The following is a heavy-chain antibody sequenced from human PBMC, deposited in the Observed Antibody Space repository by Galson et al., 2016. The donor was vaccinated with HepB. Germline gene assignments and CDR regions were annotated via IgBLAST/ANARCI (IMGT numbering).Heavy chain of an antibody. D-gene: IGHD6-19*01. J-gene: IGHJ4*02. Sequence: TLSLTCTVSGDSISYGGDYYWSWIRQHPDKGLEWIGYIYYNGRTDYNPSLKSRGTMSLDTSKNQFSLKLTSVTAADTAVYYCARLRDGDSSGWADYFDHWGQGTLGTVSS. CDR1: GDSISYGGDYY. V-gene: IGHV4-31*03. CDR3: ARLRDGDSSGWADYFDH. CDR2: IYYNGRT.